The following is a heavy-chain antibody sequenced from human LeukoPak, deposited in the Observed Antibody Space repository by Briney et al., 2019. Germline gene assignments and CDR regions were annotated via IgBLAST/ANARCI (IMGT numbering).Heavy chain of an antibody. V-gene: IGHV3-23*01. CDR3: AKRGVVIRAVIIVGFHKEAYYFDY. CDR2: ISDRGGST. CDR1: GITLSNYG. Sequence: PGGSLLLSCAVSGITLSNYGMSWVRPAPGKGLQWVAGISDRGGSTNYADSVKGRITISRDNSKNTLYLQMNSLRAEDTAVYFCAKRGVVIRAVIIVGFHKEAYYFDYWGQGALVTVSS. J-gene: IGHJ4*02. D-gene: IGHD3-10*01.